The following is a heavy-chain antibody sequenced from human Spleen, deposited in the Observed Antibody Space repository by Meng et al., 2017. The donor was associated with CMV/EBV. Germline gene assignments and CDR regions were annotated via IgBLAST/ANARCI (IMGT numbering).Heavy chain of an antibody. CDR1: GDSVTSYY. J-gene: IGHJ3*02. V-gene: IGHV4-59*02. CDR2: IYFRGTT. CDR3: ARVVVPAAEGAFEI. D-gene: IGHD2-2*01. Sequence: SETLSLTCTVSGDSVTSYYWSWIRQPPGKGLEWLGYIYFRGTTNYNPSLKSRVTISLDTSKNQFFLKLNSVTAADTAIHYCARVVVPAAEGAFEIWGQGTMVTVSS.